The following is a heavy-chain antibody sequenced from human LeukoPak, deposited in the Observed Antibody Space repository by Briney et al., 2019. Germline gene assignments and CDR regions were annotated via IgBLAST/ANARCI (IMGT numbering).Heavy chain of an antibody. Sequence: SETLSLTCAVYGVSFSSYYWSWIRQPPGKGLERIGEINYSGSTNYNPSLKSRVTISIDMSKNQFSLKLSSVTAADTAVYYCARAFGYSGHLDYWGQGILVTVSS. J-gene: IGHJ4*02. CDR1: GVSFSSYY. CDR2: INYSGST. CDR3: ARAFGYSGHLDY. D-gene: IGHD5-12*01. V-gene: IGHV4-34*01.